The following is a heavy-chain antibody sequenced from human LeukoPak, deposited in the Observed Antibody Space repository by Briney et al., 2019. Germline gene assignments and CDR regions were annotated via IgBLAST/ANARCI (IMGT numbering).Heavy chain of an antibody. V-gene: IGHV4-34*01. J-gene: IGHJ4*02. CDR2: INHSGST. D-gene: IGHD3-10*01. CDR1: GGSFSGYY. Sequence: SETLSLTCAVYGGSFSGYYWSWIRQPPGKGLEWIGEINHSGSTNYNPSLKSRVTISVDTSKNQFSLKLSSVTAADTAVYYCARGLGETASILGYWGQGTLVTVSS. CDR3: ARGLGETASILGY.